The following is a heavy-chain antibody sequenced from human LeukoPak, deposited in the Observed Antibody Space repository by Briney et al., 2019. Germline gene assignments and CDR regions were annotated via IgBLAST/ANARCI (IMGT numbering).Heavy chain of an antibody. CDR1: GFTFDDYA. CDR2: ISWNGGSI. CDR3: AKRADPDRYFDY. V-gene: IGHV3-9*01. Sequence: GGSLRLSCAASGFTFDDYAMHWVRQAPGKGLEWVSGISWNGGSIGYADSVKGRFTISRDNAKNSLYLQMNSLRAEDTALYYCAKRADPDRYFDYWGQGTLVTVSS. J-gene: IGHJ4*02.